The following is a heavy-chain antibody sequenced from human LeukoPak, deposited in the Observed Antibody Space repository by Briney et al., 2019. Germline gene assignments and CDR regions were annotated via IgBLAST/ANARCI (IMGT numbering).Heavy chain of an antibody. D-gene: IGHD2-2*01. Sequence: PGGSLRLSCAASGFTFSSYAMSWVRQAPGKGLEWVSAISGSGGSTYYADSVKGRFTISRDNSKNTLYLQMNSLRAEDTAVYYCAHLYIVVAPAANDAFDIWGQGTMVTVSS. J-gene: IGHJ3*02. CDR3: AHLYIVVAPAANDAFDI. CDR2: ISGSGGST. V-gene: IGHV3-23*01. CDR1: GFTFSSYA.